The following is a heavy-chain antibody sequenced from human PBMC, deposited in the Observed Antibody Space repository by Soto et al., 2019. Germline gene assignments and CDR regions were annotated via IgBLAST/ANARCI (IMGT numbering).Heavy chain of an antibody. CDR3: ARAAATGAFDI. D-gene: IGHD6-13*01. J-gene: IGHJ3*02. CDR2: IYYSGST. V-gene: IGHV4-39*01. Sequence: PSETLSLTCTVSGGSISSSSYYWGWIRQPPGKGLEWIGSIYYSGSTYYNPSLKSRITINPDTSKNQFSLQLNSVTPEDTAVYYCARAAATGAFDIWGQGTMVTVSS. CDR1: GGSISSSSYY.